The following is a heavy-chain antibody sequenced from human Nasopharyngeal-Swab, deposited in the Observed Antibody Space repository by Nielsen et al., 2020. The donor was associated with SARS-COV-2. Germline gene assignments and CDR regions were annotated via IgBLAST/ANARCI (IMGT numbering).Heavy chain of an antibody. CDR2: FDPADDAT. Sequence: ASVQVSCNVSGYTLTALSMHWVRQAPGKGLVWMGGFDPADDATIYAQKFQGRVTMTADTSTDTAYMELSSLSSEETAVYYCATASPIVGADNWFDPWGQGTLVTVSS. V-gene: IGHV1-24*01. J-gene: IGHJ5*02. CDR1: GYTLTALS. CDR3: ATASPIVGADNWFDP. D-gene: IGHD1-26*01.